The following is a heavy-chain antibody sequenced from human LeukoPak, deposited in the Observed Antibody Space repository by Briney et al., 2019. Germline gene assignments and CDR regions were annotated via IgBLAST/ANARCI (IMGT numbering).Heavy chain of an antibody. CDR1: GYTFTGYY. CDR2: INPNSGGT. V-gene: IGHV1-2*02. Sequence: GASVKVSCKASGYTFTGYYMHWVRQAPGQGLEWMGWINPNSGGTNYAQKFQGRVTMTRDTSISTAYMELSRLRSDDTAVYYCARSQAAAEYYYYYMDVWGKGTTVTVSS. CDR3: ARSQAAAEYYYYYMDV. J-gene: IGHJ6*03. D-gene: IGHD6-13*01.